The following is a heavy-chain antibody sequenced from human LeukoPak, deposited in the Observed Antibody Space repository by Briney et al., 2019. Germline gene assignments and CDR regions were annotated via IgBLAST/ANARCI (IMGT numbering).Heavy chain of an antibody. Sequence: GGSLRLSCAASGFTFSIYEMNWVRQAPGKGLEWLSYIGSSGRTIYYADSVKGRFTISRDNAKNSLYLHMNSDKREDGAVYYCARLDGIAGLDYWGQGTLVTVSS. CDR2: IGSSGRTI. V-gene: IGHV3-48*03. D-gene: IGHD6-13*01. CDR1: GFTFSIYE. CDR3: ARLDGIAGLDY. J-gene: IGHJ4*02.